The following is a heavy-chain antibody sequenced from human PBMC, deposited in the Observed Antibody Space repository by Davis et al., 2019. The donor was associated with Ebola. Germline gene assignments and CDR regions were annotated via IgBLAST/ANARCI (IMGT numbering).Heavy chain of an antibody. CDR2: ISYDGSNK. V-gene: IGHV3-30*18. D-gene: IGHD6-19*01. J-gene: IGHJ4*02. Sequence: PGGSLRLSCAASGFTFSSYGMHWVRQAPGKGLEWVAVISYDGSNKYYADSVKGRFTISRDNSKNTLYLQMNSLRAEDTAVYYCAKGGFSWYSSGWYVSTLFDYWGQGTLVTVSS. CDR3: AKGGFSWYSSGWYVSTLFDY. CDR1: GFTFSSYG.